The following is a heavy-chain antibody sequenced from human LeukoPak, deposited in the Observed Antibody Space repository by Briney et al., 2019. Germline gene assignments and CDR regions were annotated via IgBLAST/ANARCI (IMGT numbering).Heavy chain of an antibody. D-gene: IGHD5-18*01. J-gene: IGHJ4*02. CDR3: ARVGDVDTAMVFDY. V-gene: IGHV1-2*02. CDR2: INPNSGGT. Sequence: GASVKVSCKASGYTFTAYYIHWVRQAPGHGLEWMGWINPNSGGTNYAQKFQGRVTMTRDTSISTAYMELSRLRSDDTAVYYYARVGDVDTAMVFDYWGQGTLVTVSS. CDR1: GYTFTAYY.